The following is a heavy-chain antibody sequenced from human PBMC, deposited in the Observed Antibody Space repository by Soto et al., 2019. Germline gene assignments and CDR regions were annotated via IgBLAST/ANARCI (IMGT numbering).Heavy chain of an antibody. CDR3: ARGRLFLTTSGLVITYFDS. CDR2: ITHGGTT. D-gene: IGHD3-3*01. J-gene: IGHJ4*02. Sequence: QVQLQQWGAGLVKPSETLSLTCAVYGGSFDGYYWNWIRQYPGKGLEWIGEITHGGTTTYRPSLKSRVTMSLDTSKNQFSLNMTSVTAADTAVYYCARGRLFLTTSGLVITYFDSWGQGNLVTVSS. V-gene: IGHV4-34*01. CDR1: GGSFDGYY.